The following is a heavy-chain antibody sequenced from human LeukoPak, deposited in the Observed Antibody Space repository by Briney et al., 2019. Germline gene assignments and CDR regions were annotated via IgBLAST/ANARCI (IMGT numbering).Heavy chain of an antibody. J-gene: IGHJ4*02. CDR3: AREVVTMVRGVSGPFDY. CDR1: GYTFTGYY. D-gene: IGHD3-10*01. Sequence: ASVKVSCKASGYTFTGYYMHWVRQAPGQGLEWMGWINPNSGGKNYAQKFQGRVTMTRDTSISTAYMELSRLRSDDTAVYYCAREVVTMVRGVSGPFDYWGQGTLVSVSS. CDR2: INPNSGGK. V-gene: IGHV1-2*02.